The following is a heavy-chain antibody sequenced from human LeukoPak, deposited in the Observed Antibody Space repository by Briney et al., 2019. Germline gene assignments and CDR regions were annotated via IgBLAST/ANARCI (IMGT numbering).Heavy chain of an antibody. CDR1: GFTFSSYE. CDR3: ARVWFGELA. CDR2: ISSSGSTI. V-gene: IGHV3-48*03. Sequence: GGSLRLSCAASGFTFSSYEMNWVRQAPGKGLEWVSYISSSGSTIYYADSVKGRFTISRDNSKNTLYLQMNTLRAEDTAVCYCARVWFGELAWGQGTLVTVSS. J-gene: IGHJ4*02. D-gene: IGHD3-10*01.